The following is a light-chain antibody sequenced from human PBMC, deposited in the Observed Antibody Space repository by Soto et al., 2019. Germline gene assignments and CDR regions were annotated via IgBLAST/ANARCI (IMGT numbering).Light chain of an antibody. CDR2: EVS. CDR1: SSDVGAYKY. CDR3: SSYTTSTTLV. Sequence: QSVLTQPASVSGSPGQSITISCTGTSSDVGAYKYVSWYQQHPGKAPKLMVYEVSNRPSGVSSRFSGSKSGNTASLTISGVQAEDEADYYCSSYTTSTTLVFGGGTKLTVL. V-gene: IGLV2-14*01. J-gene: IGLJ2*01.